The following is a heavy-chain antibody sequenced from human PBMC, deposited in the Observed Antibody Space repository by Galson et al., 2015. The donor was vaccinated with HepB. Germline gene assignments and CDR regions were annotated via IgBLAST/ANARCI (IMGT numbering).Heavy chain of an antibody. V-gene: IGHV3-7*03. CDR3: ARASTVTTWTHEGSDY. J-gene: IGHJ4*02. CDR1: GFTFSSYW. Sequence: SLRLSCAASGFTFSSYWMSWVRQAPGKGLEWVANIKQDGSEKYYVDSVKGRFTISRDNAKNSLYLQMNSLRAEDTAVYCCARASTVTTWTHEGSDYWGQGTLVTVSS. D-gene: IGHD4-17*01. CDR2: IKQDGSEK.